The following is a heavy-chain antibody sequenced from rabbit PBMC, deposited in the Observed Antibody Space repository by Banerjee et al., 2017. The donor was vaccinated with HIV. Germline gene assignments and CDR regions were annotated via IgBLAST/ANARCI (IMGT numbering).Heavy chain of an antibody. V-gene: IGHV1S40*01. CDR1: GFSFSSGYD. Sequence: QSLEESGGDLVKPGASLTLTCKASGFSFSSGYDMCWVRQAPGKGLEWIACSYAGSSGSTYYASWAKGRFTITKTSSTTVTLQLNSLTAADTATYFCARENYYTYGYSAYDLWGPGTPVTVS. CDR3: ARENYYTYGYSAYDL. J-gene: IGHJ4*01. D-gene: IGHD6-1*01. CDR2: SYAGSSGST.